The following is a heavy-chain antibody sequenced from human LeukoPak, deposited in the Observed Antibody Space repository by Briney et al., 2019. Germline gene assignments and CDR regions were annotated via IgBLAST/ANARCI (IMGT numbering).Heavy chain of an antibody. CDR2: IRHDRRNK. J-gene: IGHJ1*01. Sequence: PGGPLRLSCGAPGITFSTYGMPWCGQSPGKGLGGGAVIRHDRRNKDYADSFKARFTISRDNSKNTLYLQMNSLRAEDTAVYYCARGYGDDVASVFHHWGQGTLVTVSS. D-gene: IGHD4-17*01. CDR3: ARGYGDDVASVFHH. V-gene: IGHV3-33*01. CDR1: GITFSTYG.